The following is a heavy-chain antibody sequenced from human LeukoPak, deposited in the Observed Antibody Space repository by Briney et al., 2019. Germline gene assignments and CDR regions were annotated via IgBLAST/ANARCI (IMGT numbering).Heavy chain of an antibody. D-gene: IGHD4-17*01. CDR3: ATSDGDYYYGMDV. Sequence: GGSLRLSCAISGFTFSACELTWVRQAPGKGLEWVSYISSSSSTIYYADSVKGRFTISRDNAKNSLYLQMNSLRDEDTAVYYCATSDGDYYYGMDVWGQGTTVTVSS. CDR2: ISSSSSTI. CDR1: GFTFSACE. J-gene: IGHJ6*02. V-gene: IGHV3-48*02.